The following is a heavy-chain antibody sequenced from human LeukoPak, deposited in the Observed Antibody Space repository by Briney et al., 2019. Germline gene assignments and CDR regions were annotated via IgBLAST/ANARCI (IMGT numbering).Heavy chain of an antibody. J-gene: IGHJ4*02. CDR1: GGSINSYY. CDR3: VRSDYGGNSRVRY. V-gene: IGHV4-39*01. D-gene: IGHD4-23*01. Sequence: PSETLSLTCTVSGGSINSYYWGWIRQPPGKGLEWIGSINYSGSTYYNPSLKSRITISVDTSKNQISLKLSSVTAADTAVYYCVRSDYGGNSRVRYWGQGTLVTVSS. CDR2: INYSGST.